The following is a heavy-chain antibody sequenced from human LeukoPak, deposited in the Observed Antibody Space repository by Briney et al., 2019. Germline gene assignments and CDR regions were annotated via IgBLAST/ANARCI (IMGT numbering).Heavy chain of an antibody. Sequence: PSETLSLTCTVSGSSITSYYWSWIRQPPGKGLEWIGYIYYSGSTNYNPSLKSRVTISVDTSKNQFSLKLSSVTAADTAVYYCARGGYILTLERYFDLWGRGTLVTVSS. D-gene: IGHD3-9*01. J-gene: IGHJ2*01. CDR2: IYYSGST. V-gene: IGHV4-59*08. CDR1: GSSITSYY. CDR3: ARGGYILTLERYFDL.